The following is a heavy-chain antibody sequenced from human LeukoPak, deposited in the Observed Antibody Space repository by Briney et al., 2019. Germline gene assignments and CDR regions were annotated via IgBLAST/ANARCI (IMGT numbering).Heavy chain of an antibody. J-gene: IGHJ4*02. D-gene: IGHD3-22*01. CDR3: ARGVRYYYDSSGYHFDY. CDR2: IYTSGST. CDR1: GGSISSYY. Sequence: SETLSLTCTVSGGSISSYYWSWIRQPAGKGLEWIGRIYTSGSTNYNPSLKSRVTTSVDTSKNQFSLKLSSVTAADTAVYYCARGVRYYYDSSGYHFDYWGQGTLVTVSS. V-gene: IGHV4-4*07.